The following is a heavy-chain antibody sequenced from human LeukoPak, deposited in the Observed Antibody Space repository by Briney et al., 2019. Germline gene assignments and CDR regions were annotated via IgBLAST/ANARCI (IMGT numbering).Heavy chain of an antibody. D-gene: IGHD3-10*01. CDR3: ARNVWFGEYWFDY. CDR2: MNPNSGNT. V-gene: IGHV1-8*01. CDR1: GYTFTSYD. J-gene: IGHJ4*02. Sequence: GASVKVSCKASGYTFTSYDINWVRQATGQGLEWMGWMNPNSGNTGYAQKFQGRVTMTRNTSISTAYMELSSLRSEDTAVYYCARNVWFGEYWFDYWRQGTLVTVSS.